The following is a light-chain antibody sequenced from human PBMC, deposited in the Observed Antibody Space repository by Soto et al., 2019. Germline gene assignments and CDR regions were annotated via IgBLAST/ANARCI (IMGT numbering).Light chain of an antibody. CDR3: QQYNSYSGM. V-gene: IGKV3-15*01. CDR2: GAS. Sequence: EIVMTQSPATLSVSPGERATLSCRASQSVSSNLAWYQQKPGQAPRLLIYGASTRATGIPARFSGSGSGTEFTLTISGLQPDDFASYYCQQYNSYSGMFGQGTEVDI. CDR1: QSVSSN. J-gene: IGKJ1*01.